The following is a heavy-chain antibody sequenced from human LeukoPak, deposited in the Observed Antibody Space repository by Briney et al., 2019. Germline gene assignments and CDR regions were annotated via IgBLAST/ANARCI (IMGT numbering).Heavy chain of an antibody. CDR2: ISAYNGNT. CDR3: ARVNSGSYYHFDF. V-gene: IGHV1-18*01. CDR1: GYTFTSYG. J-gene: IGHJ4*02. D-gene: IGHD1-26*01. Sequence: GASVKVSCKASGYTFTSYGISWVRQAPGQGLEWMGWISAYNGNTNYPQKLQGRVTMTADTSTSTAFLELRSLSSDDTAVYYCARVNSGSYYHFDFWGQGTLVTVSS.